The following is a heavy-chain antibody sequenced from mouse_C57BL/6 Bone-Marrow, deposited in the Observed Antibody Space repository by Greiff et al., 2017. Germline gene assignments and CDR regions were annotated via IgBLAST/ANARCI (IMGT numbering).Heavy chain of an antibody. V-gene: IGHV1-66*01. CDR2: IYPGSGNT. J-gene: IGHJ2*01. CDR1: GYSFTSYY. CDR3: ARSPYLIWLRRRDY. Sequence: VKLVESGPELVKPGASVKISCKASGYSFTSYYIHWVKQRPGQGLEWIGWIYPGSGNTKYNEKFKGKDTLTADTSSSTAYMQLSSLTSEDSAVYYCARSPYLIWLRRRDYWGQGTTLTVSS. D-gene: IGHD2-2*01.